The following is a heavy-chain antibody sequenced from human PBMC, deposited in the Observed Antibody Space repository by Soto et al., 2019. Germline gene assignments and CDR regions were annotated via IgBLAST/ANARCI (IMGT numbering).Heavy chain of an antibody. CDR1: GFTFSSYA. V-gene: IGHV3-23*01. J-gene: IGHJ4*02. CDR3: AKEHPFDWLLYVDY. Sequence: GGSLRLSCAASGFTFSSYAMSWVRQAPGKGLEWVSAIISSGSATYYADSVKGRFTISRDNSKNTLYLQMNSLRVEDTAVYFCAKEHPFDWLLYVDYWGQGALVT. D-gene: IGHD3-9*01. CDR2: IISSGSAT.